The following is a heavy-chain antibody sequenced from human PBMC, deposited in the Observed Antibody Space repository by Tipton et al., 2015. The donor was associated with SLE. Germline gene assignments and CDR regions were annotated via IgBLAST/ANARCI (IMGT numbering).Heavy chain of an antibody. V-gene: IGHV4-39*07. CDR2: IYYTGTT. J-gene: IGHJ5*02. CDR1: SGSINSDGYY. Sequence: TLSLTCTVSSGSINSDGYYWTWIRQPPGKGLEWIGSIYYTGTTYYNPSLKSRVTMSVDTDKRQFSLRLTSMTAADTAMYYCARGELIEGFDPWGQGTLVTVAA. D-gene: IGHD3-22*01. CDR3: ARGELIEGFDP.